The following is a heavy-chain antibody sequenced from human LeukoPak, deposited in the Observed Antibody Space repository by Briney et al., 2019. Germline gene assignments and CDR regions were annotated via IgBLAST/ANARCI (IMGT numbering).Heavy chain of an antibody. V-gene: IGHV4-34*01. Sequence: SETLSLTCAVYGGSFSGYYWSWIRQPPAKGLEWIGEINHSGSTDYNPSLKSRVTISVDTSKNQFSLKLSSVAAADTAVYYCAKTPTALVRGGYYFDNWGQGTLVTVSS. J-gene: IGHJ4*02. CDR2: INHSGST. D-gene: IGHD6-6*01. CDR1: GGSFSGYY. CDR3: AKTPTALVRGGYYFDN.